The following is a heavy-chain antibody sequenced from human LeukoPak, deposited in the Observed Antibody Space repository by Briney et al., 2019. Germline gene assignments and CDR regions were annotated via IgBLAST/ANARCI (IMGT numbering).Heavy chain of an antibody. V-gene: IGHV4-38-2*02. D-gene: IGHD3-16*02. CDR1: GYSISSGYY. CDR2: IYHSGST. J-gene: IGHJ4*02. Sequence: SETLSLTCTVSGYSISSGYYWGWIRLPPGKGLDWIGSIYHSGSTYYNPSLKSRVTISVDTSKNQFSLKLSSVTAADTAVYYCARDVISGSYRYTDYWGQGTLVTVSS. CDR3: ARDVISGSYRYTDY.